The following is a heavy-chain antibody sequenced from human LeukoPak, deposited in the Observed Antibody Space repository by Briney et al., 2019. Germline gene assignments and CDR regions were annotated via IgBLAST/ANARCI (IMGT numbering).Heavy chain of an antibody. CDR1: GFTFSTST. CDR3: WRFPNSAGFPTCFAP. CDR2: ISSSNDYI. V-gene: IGHV3-21*01. Sequence: GGSLRLSCAASGFTFSTSTMNWVRQAPGKGLEWVSSISSSNDYIYYADSVKGRFTISRDNAKNSLYLQMNSLRAEDTAVYYCWRFPNSAGFPTCFAPGGQGTLVTVSS. D-gene: IGHD6-19*01. J-gene: IGHJ5*02.